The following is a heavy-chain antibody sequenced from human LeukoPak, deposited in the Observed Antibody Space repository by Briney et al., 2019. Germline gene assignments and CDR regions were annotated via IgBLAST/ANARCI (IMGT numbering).Heavy chain of an antibody. Sequence: SETLSLTCTVSGGSISSSSYYWGWIRQPPGTGLEWIGSIYYSGSTYYNPSLKSRVTISVDTSKNQFSLKLSSVTAADTAVYYCARDRGSSGWVDYWGQGTLVTVSS. CDR1: GGSISSSSYY. D-gene: IGHD6-25*01. CDR2: IYYSGST. V-gene: IGHV4-39*02. CDR3: ARDRGSSGWVDY. J-gene: IGHJ4*02.